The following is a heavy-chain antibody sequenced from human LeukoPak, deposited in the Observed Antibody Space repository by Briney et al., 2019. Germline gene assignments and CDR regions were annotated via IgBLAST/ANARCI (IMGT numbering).Heavy chain of an antibody. CDR2: INPSGGST. D-gene: IGHD2-15*01. V-gene: IGHV1-46*01. Sequence: ASVKVSCKASGYTFTSYYMQWVRQAPGQGLEWMGIINPSGGSTSYAQKFQGRVTMTRDTSTSTVYMELSSLRSEDTAVYYCARASRYCSGGSCYLAYWGQGTLVTVSS. CDR1: GYTFTSYY. CDR3: ARASRYCSGGSCYLAY. J-gene: IGHJ4*02.